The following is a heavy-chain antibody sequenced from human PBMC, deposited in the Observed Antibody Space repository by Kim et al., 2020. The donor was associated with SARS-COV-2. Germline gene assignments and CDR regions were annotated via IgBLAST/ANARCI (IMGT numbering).Heavy chain of an antibody. CDR2: FDPEDGET. CDR1: GYTLIELS. D-gene: IGHD6-19*01. J-gene: IGHJ5*02. CDR3: ATSSPVIPVGGWFDP. Sequence: ASVKVSCKVSGYTLIELSMHWVRQAPGKGLEWMGGFDPEDGETIYAQKFQGRVTMTEDTSTDTAYMALSSLRSEDTAVYYCATSSPVIPVGGWFDPWGQGTLVTVSS. V-gene: IGHV1-24*01.